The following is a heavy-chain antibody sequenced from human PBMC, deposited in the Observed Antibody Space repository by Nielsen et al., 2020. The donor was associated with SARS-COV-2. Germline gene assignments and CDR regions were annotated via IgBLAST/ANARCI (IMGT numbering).Heavy chain of an antibody. CDR3: AKDLPPLNYGDPDYYYGMDV. D-gene: IGHD4-17*01. CDR2: INAGNGNT. J-gene: IGHJ6*02. V-gene: IGHV1-3*01. Sequence: WVRQAPGQRLEWMGWINAGNGNTKYSQKFQGRVTITRDTSASTAYMELSSLRSEDTAVYYCAKDLPPLNYGDPDYYYGMDVWGQGTTVTVSS.